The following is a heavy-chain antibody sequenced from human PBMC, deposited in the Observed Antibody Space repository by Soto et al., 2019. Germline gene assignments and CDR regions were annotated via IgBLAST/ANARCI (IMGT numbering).Heavy chain of an antibody. CDR3: ATLGLQQAF. D-gene: IGHD2-21*02. Sequence: PGGSLRLSCAAPGFTFNTWMHWVRQAPGEGLVWVSSIDSDGSITSYADSVKGRFTISRDNAKNTLYLQMNSLRAEDTAVYYCATLGLQQAFWGQGTLVTVSS. CDR2: IDSDGSIT. CDR1: GFTFNTW. V-gene: IGHV3-74*01. J-gene: IGHJ4*02.